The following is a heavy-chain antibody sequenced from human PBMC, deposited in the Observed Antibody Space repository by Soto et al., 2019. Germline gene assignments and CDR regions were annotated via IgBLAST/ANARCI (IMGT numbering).Heavy chain of an antibody. CDR3: ARVPAPRRYCSGGSCYSYFQH. CDR1: GFTFSSYA. J-gene: IGHJ1*01. V-gene: IGHV3-30-3*01. D-gene: IGHD2-15*01. Sequence: PGGSLRLSCAASGFTFSSYAMHWDRQAPGKGLXXXAVISYDGSNKYYADSVKGRFTISRDNSKNTLYLQMNSLRAEDTAVYYCARVPAPRRYCSGGSCYSYFQHWGQGTLVTVSS. CDR2: ISYDGSNK.